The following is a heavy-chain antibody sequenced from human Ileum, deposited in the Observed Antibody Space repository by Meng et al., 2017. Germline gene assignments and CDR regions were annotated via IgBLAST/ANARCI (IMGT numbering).Heavy chain of an antibody. J-gene: IGHJ5*02. D-gene: IGHD1-26*01. CDR1: GGSISSGDYY. V-gene: IGHV4-30-4*01. Sequence: VQLQESGPGLVKSSQTPSLTCTVSGGSISSGDYYRSWIRQPPGKGLEWIGYIFDTGPPSYSPPLRSRLSISMDTSKNQFSLRLTSVSAADTAVYYCAASLDGNRFDPWGQGTLVTVSS. CDR3: AASLDGNRFDP. CDR2: IFDTGPP.